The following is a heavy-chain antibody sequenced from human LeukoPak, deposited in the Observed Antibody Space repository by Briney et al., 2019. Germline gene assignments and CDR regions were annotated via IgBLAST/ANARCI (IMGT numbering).Heavy chain of an antibody. CDR1: GYTFTSYG. CDR3: ARDMYSSGRVPFDY. J-gene: IGHJ4*02. CDR2: ISAYNGNT. Sequence: VASVKVSCKASGYTFTSYGISWVRQAPGQGLEWMGWISAYNGNTNYAQKLQGRVTVTTDTSTGTAYMELRSLRSDDTAVYYCARDMYSSGRVPFDYWGQGTLVTVSS. D-gene: IGHD6-19*01. V-gene: IGHV1-18*01.